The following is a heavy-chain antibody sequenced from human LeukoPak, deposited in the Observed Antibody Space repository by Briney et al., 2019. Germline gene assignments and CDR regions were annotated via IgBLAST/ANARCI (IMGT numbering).Heavy chain of an antibody. Sequence: SETLSLTCTVSGGSISSGSYYWSWIRQPAGKGLEWIGRIYTSGSTNYNPSLKSRVTISVDTSKNQFSLKLSSVTAADTAVYCCARVAPWKGFGYSSSWPDDYWGQGTLVTVSS. CDR2: IYTSGST. D-gene: IGHD6-13*01. V-gene: IGHV4-61*02. CDR1: GGSISSGSYY. CDR3: ARVAPWKGFGYSSSWPDDY. J-gene: IGHJ4*02.